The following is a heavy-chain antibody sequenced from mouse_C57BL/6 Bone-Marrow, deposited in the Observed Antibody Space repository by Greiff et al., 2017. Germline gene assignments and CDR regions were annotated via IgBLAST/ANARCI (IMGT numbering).Heavy chain of an antibody. J-gene: IGHJ3*01. CDR3: ARGSYDYGPWFAY. D-gene: IGHD2-4*01. CDR2: ISSGSSTI. Sequence: EVMLVESGGGLVKPGGSLKLSCAASGFTFSDYGMHWVRQAPEKGLEWVAYISSGSSTIYYADTVKGRFTISRDNAKNTLFLQMTSLRSEDTAMYYCARGSYDYGPWFAYWGQGTLVTVSA. V-gene: IGHV5-17*01. CDR1: GFTFSDYG.